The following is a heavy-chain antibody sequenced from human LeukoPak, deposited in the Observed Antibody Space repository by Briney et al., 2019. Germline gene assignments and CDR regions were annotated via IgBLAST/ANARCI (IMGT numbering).Heavy chain of an antibody. Sequence: PGGSLRLSCAASGFTVSSNYMSWVRQAPGKGLEWVPVIYSGGSTYYADSVKGRFTISRDNSKNTLYLQMNSLRAEDTAVYYCARVEDYYDSSGYSEYFQHWGQGTLVTVSS. CDR3: ARVEDYYDSSGYSEYFQH. J-gene: IGHJ1*01. D-gene: IGHD3-22*01. V-gene: IGHV3-66*01. CDR2: IYSGGST. CDR1: GFTVSSNY.